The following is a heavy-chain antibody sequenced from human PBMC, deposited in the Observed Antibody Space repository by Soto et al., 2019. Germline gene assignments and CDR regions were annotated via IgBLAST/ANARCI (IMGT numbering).Heavy chain of an antibody. Sequence: EVQLVESGGGLVQPGGSLRLSCAASGFTFSSYDMQWVRQATGKGLEWVAAIGSAGDTYYPGSVKGRFTISRENAKNSLYLQMNSLRVGDTAVYYCARSPPGGYHYYYGMDVWGQGTTVNVSS. CDR1: GFTFSSYD. D-gene: IGHD3-22*01. J-gene: IGHJ6*02. CDR3: ARSPPGGYHYYYGMDV. CDR2: IGSAGDT. V-gene: IGHV3-13*04.